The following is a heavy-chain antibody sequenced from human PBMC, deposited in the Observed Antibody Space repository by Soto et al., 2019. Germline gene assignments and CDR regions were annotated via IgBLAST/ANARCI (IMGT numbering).Heavy chain of an antibody. CDR3: ARRALPQCINGVCYKDGFWDY. CDR2: IYYSGTT. CDR1: GGSISSGGYY. J-gene: IGHJ4*02. Sequence: SETLSLTCTVSGGSISSGGYYWSWIRQHPGTGLEWIGYIYYSGTTYFNPSLKSRASISLDTSKNEFSLKLTSVTAADTAVYYCARRALPQCINGVCYKDGFWDYWGQGALVTVSS. V-gene: IGHV4-31*03. D-gene: IGHD2-8*01.